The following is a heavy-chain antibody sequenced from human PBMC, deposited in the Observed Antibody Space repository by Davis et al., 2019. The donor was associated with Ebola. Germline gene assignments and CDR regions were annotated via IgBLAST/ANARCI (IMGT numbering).Heavy chain of an antibody. D-gene: IGHD1-1*01. CDR1: GFTFSNAW. CDR3: TTDLSLERRGLTNPDAFDI. Sequence: GESLKISCAASGFTFSNAWMNWVRQAPGKGLEWVGRIKSKTDGGTTDYAAPVKGRFTISRDDSKNTLYLQMNSLKTEDTAVYYCTTDLSLERRGLTNPDAFDIWGQGTMVTVSS. V-gene: IGHV3-15*07. J-gene: IGHJ3*02. CDR2: IKSKTDGGTT.